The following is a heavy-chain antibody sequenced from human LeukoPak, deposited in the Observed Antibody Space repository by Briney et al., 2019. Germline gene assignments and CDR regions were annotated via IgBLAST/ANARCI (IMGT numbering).Heavy chain of an antibody. D-gene: IGHD3-22*01. CDR1: GGSISGYY. Sequence: SETLSLTCTVSGGSISGYYWSWIRQPAGKGLEWIGRIYSSGSTDYNPSLKSRVTVSVVTSNNQFSLKLSSVTAADTAVYYCARLPLPGLYYYDSSGYHRGRGYFDYWGQGTLVTVSS. CDR2: IYSSGST. V-gene: IGHV4-4*07. J-gene: IGHJ4*02. CDR3: ARLPLPGLYYYDSSGYHRGRGYFDY.